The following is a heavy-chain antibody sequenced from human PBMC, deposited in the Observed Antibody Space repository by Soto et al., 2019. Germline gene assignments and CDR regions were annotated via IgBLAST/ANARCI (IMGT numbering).Heavy chain of an antibody. CDR2: IYYSGST. CDR1: GGSISSSSYY. J-gene: IGHJ6*02. CDR3: VSYYYYGMDV. Sequence: LSLTCTVSGGSISSSSYYWGWIRQPPGKGLEWIGSIYYSGSTYYNPSPKSRVTISVDTSKNQFSLKLSSVTAADTAVYYCVSYYYYGMDVWGQGTTVTVSS. V-gene: IGHV4-39*01.